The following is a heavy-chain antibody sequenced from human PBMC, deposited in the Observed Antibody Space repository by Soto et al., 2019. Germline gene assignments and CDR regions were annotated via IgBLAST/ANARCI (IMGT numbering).Heavy chain of an antibody. CDR2: IIASGATT. J-gene: IGHJ6*02. V-gene: IGHV3-23*01. CDR1: EFTFSAYA. D-gene: IGHD2-21*02. Sequence: GGSLRLSCAASEFTFSAYAMYWVRQAPGKGLEWVSGIIASGATTYYADSVKGRFTISRDNSKNTLSLQMNSLRAEDTAVYYCAKEDIVVETTSPRNYYYYGMDVWGQGTMVTVSS. CDR3: AKEDIVVETTSPRNYYYYGMDV.